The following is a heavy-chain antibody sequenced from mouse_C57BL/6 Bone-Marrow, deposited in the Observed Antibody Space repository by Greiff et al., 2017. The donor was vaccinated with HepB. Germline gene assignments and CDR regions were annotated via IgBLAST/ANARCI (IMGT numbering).Heavy chain of an antibody. J-gene: IGHJ2*01. CDR2: INPNNGGT. D-gene: IGHD2-2*01. CDR1: GYTFTDYY. CDR3: ARGNLLWLDYFDY. V-gene: IGHV1-26*01. Sequence: EVQLQQSGPELVKPGASVKISCKASGYTFTDYYMNWVKQSHGKSLEWIGDINPNNGGTSYNQKFKGKATLTVDKSSSTAYMELRSLTSEDSAVYYCARGNLLWLDYFDYWGQGTTLTVSS.